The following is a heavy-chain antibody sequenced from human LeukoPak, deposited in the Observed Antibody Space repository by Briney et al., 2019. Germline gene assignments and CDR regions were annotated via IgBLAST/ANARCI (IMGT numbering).Heavy chain of an antibody. CDR2: LSGSGRLI. CDR3: ARDLQTGLAFDA. J-gene: IGHJ3*01. Sequence: GGSLRLSCAASGSSFSSGTMNWVRQAPGKALEWVSSLSGSGRLILYAASVKGRFTISRDNAANALFLQMNSLRVEDTAVYYCARDLQTGLAFDAWGQGTVVAVSS. V-gene: IGHV3-21*06. CDR1: GSSFSSGT. D-gene: IGHD7-27*01.